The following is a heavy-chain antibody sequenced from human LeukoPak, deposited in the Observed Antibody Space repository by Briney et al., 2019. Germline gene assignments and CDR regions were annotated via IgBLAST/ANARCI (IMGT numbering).Heavy chain of an antibody. CDR1: GGSISSNNYY. D-gene: IGHD3-3*01. CDR2: IYYSGST. V-gene: IGHV4-39*07. J-gene: IGHJ4*02. Sequence: SETLSLTCTVSGGSISSNNYYWGWIRQPPGKGLEWIGSIYYSGSTYYNPSLKSRVTISVDTSKNQFSLKLSSVTAADTAVYYCARTPYYDFWSGYHNYFDYWGQGTLVTVSS. CDR3: ARTPYYDFWSGYHNYFDY.